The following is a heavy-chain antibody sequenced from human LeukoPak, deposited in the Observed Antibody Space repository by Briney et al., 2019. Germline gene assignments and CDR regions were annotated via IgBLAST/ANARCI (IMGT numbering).Heavy chain of an antibody. J-gene: IGHJ6*02. CDR1: GGTFSIYA. CDR3: ARGLPEDIVVVPAARTTLYGMDV. CDR2: IIPIFGTA. Sequence: SVKVSCKASGGTFSIYAISWVRQAPGQGLEWMGGIIPIFGTANYAQEFQGRVTITADESTSTAYMELSSLRSEDTAVYYCARGLPEDIVVVPAARTTLYGMDVWGQGTTVTVSS. D-gene: IGHD2-2*01. V-gene: IGHV1-69*13.